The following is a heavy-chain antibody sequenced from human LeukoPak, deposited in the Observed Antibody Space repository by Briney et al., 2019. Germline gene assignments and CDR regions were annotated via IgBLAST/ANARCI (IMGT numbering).Heavy chain of an antibody. CDR2: IRYDGSNK. V-gene: IGHV3-30*02. D-gene: IGHD1-14*01. J-gene: IGHJ4*02. CDR3: ARDGKVYHLQPTHFDY. Sequence: PGGSLRLSCAASGFTFSSYGMHWVRQAPGKGLEWVAFIRYDGSNKYYADSVKGRFTISRDNSKNTLYLQMNSLRAEDTAVYYCARDGKVYHLQPTHFDYWGQGTLVTVSS. CDR1: GFTFSSYG.